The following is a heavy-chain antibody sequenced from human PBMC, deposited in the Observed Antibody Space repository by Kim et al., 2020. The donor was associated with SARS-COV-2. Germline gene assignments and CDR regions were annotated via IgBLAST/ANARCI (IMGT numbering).Heavy chain of an antibody. CDR2: ISGSGDRT. D-gene: IGHD3-9*01. Sequence: GGSLRLSCAASGFTFSNYAMNWVRLAPGKGLEWVSTISGSGDRTYYADSVKGRFTISRDNSKNTLYLQMNSLRAEDTAAYYCAKDARQALSTGYYFDYWGQGTLVTVSS. CDR1: GFTFSNYA. V-gene: IGHV3-23*01. CDR3: AKDARQALSTGYYFDY. J-gene: IGHJ4*02.